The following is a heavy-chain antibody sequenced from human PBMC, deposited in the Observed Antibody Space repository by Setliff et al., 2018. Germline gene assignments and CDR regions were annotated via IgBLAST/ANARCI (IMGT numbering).Heavy chain of an antibody. J-gene: IGHJ6*03. CDR2: ISSSGSTI. CDR3: AKSASLSGYYYYYMDV. V-gene: IGHV3-48*03. D-gene: IGHD2-2*01. CDR1: GFTFSSYE. Sequence: GGSLRLSCAASGFTFSSYEMNWVRQAPGKGLEWLSYISSSGSTIYYADSVKGRFTISRDNAKNSLYLQMNSLRAEDTAVYYCAKSASLSGYYYYYMDVWGKGTTVTVSS.